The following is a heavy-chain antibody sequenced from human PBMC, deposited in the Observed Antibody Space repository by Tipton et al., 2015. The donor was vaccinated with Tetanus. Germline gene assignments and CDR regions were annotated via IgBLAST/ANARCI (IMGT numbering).Heavy chain of an antibody. CDR2: IYYTGST. D-gene: IGHD5-24*01. V-gene: IGHV4-31*03. CDR1: GGSISSRSYY. J-gene: IGHJ4*02. Sequence: TLSLTCTVSGGSISSRSYYWSWIRQHPVKGLEWIGYIYYTGSTYYNPSLKSRVIISVDTSKNQFSLRLTSVTAADTAVYYCARGEDTYKSGNYWGQGTLVTVSS. CDR3: ARGEDTYKSGNY.